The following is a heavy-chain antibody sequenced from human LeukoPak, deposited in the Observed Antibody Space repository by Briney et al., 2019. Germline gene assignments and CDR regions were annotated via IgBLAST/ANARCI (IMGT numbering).Heavy chain of an antibody. J-gene: IGHJ4*02. CDR1: GFAFSSYA. V-gene: IGHV3-23*01. D-gene: IGHD1-26*01. CDR3: ARCGSYSDTPFDY. CDR2: ISGSGGST. Sequence: GGSLRLSCAASGFAFSSYAMSWVRQAPGKGLEWVSAISGSGGSTYYADSVKGRFTISRDNSKNTLYLQMNSLRAEDTAVYYCARCGSYSDTPFDYWGQGTLVTVSS.